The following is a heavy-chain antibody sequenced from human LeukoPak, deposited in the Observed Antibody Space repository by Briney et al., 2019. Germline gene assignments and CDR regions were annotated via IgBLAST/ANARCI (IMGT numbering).Heavy chain of an antibody. V-gene: IGHV4-39*01. J-gene: IGHJ4*02. Sequence: PGGSLRLSCPVSGFTFSSYAMSWVRQPPGKGLEWIGSIYYSGSTYYNPSLKSRVTISVDTSKNQFSLKLSSVTAADTAVYYCAGPYYGSGSYEIDYWGQGTLVTVSS. CDR2: IYYSGST. CDR1: GFTFSSYA. D-gene: IGHD3-10*01. CDR3: AGPYYGSGSYEIDY.